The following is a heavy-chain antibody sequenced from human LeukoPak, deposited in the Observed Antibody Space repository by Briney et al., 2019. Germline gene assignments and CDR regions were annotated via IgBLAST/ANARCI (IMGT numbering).Heavy chain of an antibody. CDR3: ARDRLRVGATFYYNGMDV. J-gene: IGHJ6*02. V-gene: IGHV4-59*01. CDR1: GGSFGDFY. CDR2: IYYSGST. D-gene: IGHD1-26*01. Sequence: PSETLSLTCTVSGGSFGDFYWSWIRQPPGKGLEWIGNIYYSGSTNYNPSLRSRVTMSVDTSKNQFSLKLSSVTAADTAVYYCARDRLRVGATFYYNGMDVWGQGTTVTVSS.